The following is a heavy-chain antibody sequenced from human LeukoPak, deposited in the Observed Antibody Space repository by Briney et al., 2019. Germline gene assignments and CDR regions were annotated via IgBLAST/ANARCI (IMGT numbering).Heavy chain of an antibody. CDR3: AAYYDILTDAFDI. D-gene: IGHD3-9*01. V-gene: IGHV1-8*01. CDR2: MNPNSGNT. Sequence: GASVKVSCKASGYTFTSHDINWVRQATGQGLEWMGWMNPNSGNTGYAQKFQGRVTMTRNTSISTAYMELSSLRSEDTAVYYCAAYYDILTDAFDIWGQGTMVTVSS. CDR1: GYTFTSHD. J-gene: IGHJ3*02.